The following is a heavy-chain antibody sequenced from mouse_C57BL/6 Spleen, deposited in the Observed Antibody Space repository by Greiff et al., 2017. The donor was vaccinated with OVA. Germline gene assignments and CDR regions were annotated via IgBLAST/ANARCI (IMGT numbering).Heavy chain of an antibody. D-gene: IGHD2-4*01. J-gene: IGHJ2*01. V-gene: IGHV1-15*01. CDR1: GYTFTDYE. CDR2: IDPETGGT. Sequence: QVHVKQSGAELVRPGASVTLSCKASGYTFTDYEMHWVKQTPVHGLEWIGAIDPETGGTAYNQKFKGKAILTADKSSSTAYMELRSLTSEDSAVYYCTSTMITPFDYWGQGTTLTVSS. CDR3: TSTMITPFDY.